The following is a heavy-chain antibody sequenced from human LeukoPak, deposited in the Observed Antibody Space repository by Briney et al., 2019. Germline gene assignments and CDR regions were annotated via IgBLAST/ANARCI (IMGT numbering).Heavy chain of an antibody. CDR2: ITSSNSM. CDR1: GFTFSTYS. CDR3: VREVTVTSYFDY. Sequence: GGSLRLSCAASGFTFSTYSMSWVRRAPGKGLEWVSCITSSNSMYYADSVKGRFTISRDNAKNTLYLQMNSLRAEDTAVYYCVREVTVTSYFDYWGQGILVTVSS. V-gene: IGHV3-69-1*01. J-gene: IGHJ4*02. D-gene: IGHD2-21*02.